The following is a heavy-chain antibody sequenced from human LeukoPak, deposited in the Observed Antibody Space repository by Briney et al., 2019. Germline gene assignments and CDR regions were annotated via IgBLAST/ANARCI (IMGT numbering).Heavy chain of an antibody. CDR2: ISYDGSNK. Sequence: PGRSLRLSCAASGFTFSSYAMHWVRQAPGKGLEWVAVISYDGSNKYYADSVKGRFTISRDNSKNTLYLQMNSLRGEDTAVYYCARDREVATIVYYFDYWGQGTLVTVSS. CDR1: GFTFSSYA. V-gene: IGHV3-30*04. D-gene: IGHD5-12*01. CDR3: ARDREVATIVYYFDY. J-gene: IGHJ4*02.